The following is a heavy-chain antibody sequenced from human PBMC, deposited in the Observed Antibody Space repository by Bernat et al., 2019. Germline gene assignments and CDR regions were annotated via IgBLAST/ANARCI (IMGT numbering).Heavy chain of an antibody. D-gene: IGHD2-15*01. Sequence: QVQLQESGPGLVKPSQTLSLTCSVSGGSISVDNYYWTWIRQPPGEGLEWIGYIDFRGNTYFNPSLSSRLTMSPDTFTNRFYLNLDYVTAADTAVYYCARVRVHYIQSGAYYGAFDLWGQGTLVTVSS. J-gene: IGHJ3*01. V-gene: IGHV4-30-4*01. CDR3: ARVRVHYIQSGAYYGAFDL. CDR2: IDFRGNT. CDR1: GGSISVDNYY.